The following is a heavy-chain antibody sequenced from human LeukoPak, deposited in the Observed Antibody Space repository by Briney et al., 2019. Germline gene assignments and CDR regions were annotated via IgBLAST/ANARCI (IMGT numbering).Heavy chain of an antibody. CDR1: GFTLSNYA. CDR3: ARSGSSWYYFDY. V-gene: IGHV3-48*03. CDR2: ISSGGTTI. D-gene: IGHD6-13*01. Sequence: GGSLRLSCAASGFTLSNYALNWVRQAPGKGLEWVSYISSGGTTIYYADSVKGRFTFSRDNAKNSLYLQMNSLRAEDTAVYYCARSGSSWYYFDYWGQGTLVTVSS. J-gene: IGHJ4*02.